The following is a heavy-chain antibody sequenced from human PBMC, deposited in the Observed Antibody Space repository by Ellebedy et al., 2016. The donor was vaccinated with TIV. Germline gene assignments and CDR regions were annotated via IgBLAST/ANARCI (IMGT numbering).Heavy chain of an antibody. Sequence: GESLKISXAASGFTFSSYGMHWVRQAPGKGLEWVAVISYDGSNKYYADSVKGRFTISRDNSKNTLYLQMNSLRAEDTAVYYCARDRGVEFDYWGQGTLVTVSS. CDR2: ISYDGSNK. J-gene: IGHJ4*02. V-gene: IGHV3-30*03. CDR3: ARDRGVEFDY. D-gene: IGHD2-15*01. CDR1: GFTFSSYG.